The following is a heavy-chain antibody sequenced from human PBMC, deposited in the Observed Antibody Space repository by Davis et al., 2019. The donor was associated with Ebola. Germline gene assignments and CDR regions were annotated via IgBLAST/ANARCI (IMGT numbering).Heavy chain of an antibody. V-gene: IGHV4-61*02. CDR1: GGSISSGGYS. CDR3: ARGVGDYDSSGYYYGNWFDP. Sequence: PSETLSLTCAVSGGSISSGGYSWSWIRQPPGKGLEWIGRIYTSGSTNYNPSLKSRVTMSVDTSKNQFSLKLSSVTAADTAVYYCARGVGDYDSSGYYYGNWFDPWGQGTLVTVSS. CDR2: IYTSGST. D-gene: IGHD3-22*01. J-gene: IGHJ5*02.